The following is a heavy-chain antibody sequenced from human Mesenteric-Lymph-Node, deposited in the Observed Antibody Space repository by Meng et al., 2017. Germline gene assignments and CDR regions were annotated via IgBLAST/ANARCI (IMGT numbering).Heavy chain of an antibody. V-gene: IGHV3-11*04. CDR1: GFALSDHY. J-gene: IGHJ6*02. CDR3: ARDRATPSGYDFWSGYYGTPNYYYYYGMDV. CDR2: ISSSGTSV. Sequence: GESLKISCAATGFALSDHYMSWIRQAPGKGLEWLSYISSSGTSVHYADSVKGRFTISRDNAKNTLYLQMNSLRAEDTAVYYCARDRATPSGYDFWSGYYGTPNYYYYYGMDVWGQGTTVTVSS. D-gene: IGHD3-3*01.